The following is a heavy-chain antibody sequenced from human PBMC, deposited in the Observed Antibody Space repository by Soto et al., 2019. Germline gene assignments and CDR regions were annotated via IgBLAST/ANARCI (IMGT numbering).Heavy chain of an antibody. CDR1: GGSVSSVSYY. V-gene: IGHV4-61*01. D-gene: IGHD3-3*01. CDR3: ARNADGLRFLEIPYYYHYGMDX. CDR2: IYYSGST. J-gene: IGHJ6*02. Sequence: SDTLSLTFIVSGGSVSSVSYYWSWIRQPPGKGLELIGYIYYSGSTKYNPSLKSRVTISVDTSKNQFSLKLSSVTDADKAVYYCARNADGLRFLEIPYYYHYGMDXWGQVTTVTVS.